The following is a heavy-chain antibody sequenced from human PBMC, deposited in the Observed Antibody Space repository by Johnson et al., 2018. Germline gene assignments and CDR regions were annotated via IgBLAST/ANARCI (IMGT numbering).Heavy chain of an antibody. V-gene: IGHV3-7*01. CDR2: IKQDGSEK. CDR3: ARGIISQVRWELLLRNAFDI. D-gene: IGHD1-26*01. J-gene: IGHJ3*02. CDR1: GFTFSSYW. Sequence: VQLVESGGGLVQPGGSLRLSCAASGFTFSSYWMSWVRQAPGKGLEWVANIKQDGSEKYYVDSVKGRFTISIDNAKNPLYLQMNSLRAEDTAVYCCARGIISQVRWELLLRNAFDIWGQGTMVTVSS.